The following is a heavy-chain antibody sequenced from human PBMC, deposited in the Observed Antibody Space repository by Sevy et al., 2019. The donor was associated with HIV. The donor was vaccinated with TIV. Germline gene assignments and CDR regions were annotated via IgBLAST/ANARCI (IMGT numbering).Heavy chain of an antibody. Sequence: KQSQTLSLTCAISGDSVSSNTAAWNWIRQSPSRGLEWLERTYYRSKWYNEYADSVKSRITFNPDTSKNHFSLQLSSVTPEETALYYCARAGFAVAGPFDYWGQGTQVTVSS. CDR2: TYYRSKWYN. V-gene: IGHV6-1*01. J-gene: IGHJ4*02. D-gene: IGHD6-19*01. CDR3: ARAGFAVAGPFDY. CDR1: GDSVSSNTAA.